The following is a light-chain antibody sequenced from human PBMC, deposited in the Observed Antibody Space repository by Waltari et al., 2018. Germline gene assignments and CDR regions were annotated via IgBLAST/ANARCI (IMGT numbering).Light chain of an antibody. CDR2: WAS. CDR3: QQYYSTPLT. V-gene: IGKV4-1*01. CDR1: QSVLYSSNNKNY. Sequence: DIVMTQSLDSLAVSLGERATINCNSRQSVLYSSNNKNYLAWYQQKPGQPPKLLIYWASTRESGVPDRFSGSGSGTDFTLTISSLQAEDVAVYYCQQYYSTPLTFGGGTKVEIK. J-gene: IGKJ4*01.